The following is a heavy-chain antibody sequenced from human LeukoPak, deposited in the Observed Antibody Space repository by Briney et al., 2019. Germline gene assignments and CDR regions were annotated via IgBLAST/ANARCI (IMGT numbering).Heavy chain of an antibody. V-gene: IGHV4-34*01. CDR3: ARERVVATIESSWFDP. J-gene: IGHJ5*02. Sequence: SETLSLTCAVYGGSFSGYYWSWIRQPPGKGLEWIGEINHSGSTNYNPSLKSGVTISVDTSKNQFSLKLSSVTAADTAVYYCARERVVATIESSWFDPWGQGTLVTVSS. D-gene: IGHD5-12*01. CDR1: GGSFSGYY. CDR2: INHSGST.